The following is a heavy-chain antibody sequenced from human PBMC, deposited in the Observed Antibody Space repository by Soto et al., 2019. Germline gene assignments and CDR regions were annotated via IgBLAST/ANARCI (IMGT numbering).Heavy chain of an antibody. Sequence: PGGSLRLSCVASGFIFSSYTMSWVRQAPGKGLEWVSVISGSGGYTYYADSVKGRFTIARDNSKDTLYLQMNSLRVEDTAVYHCARDFSMVVVAPGYWGQGTLVTVSS. D-gene: IGHD3-22*01. CDR1: GFIFSSYT. CDR2: ISGSGGYT. V-gene: IGHV3-23*01. CDR3: ARDFSMVVVAPGY. J-gene: IGHJ4*02.